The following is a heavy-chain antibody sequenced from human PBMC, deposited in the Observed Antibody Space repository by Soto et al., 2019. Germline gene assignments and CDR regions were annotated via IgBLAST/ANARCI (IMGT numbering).Heavy chain of an antibody. CDR3: ARLATFAECNY. CDR2: XYPGAXRT. Sequence: XXSLKISCKGSAYSFTSYWIGWVRQMPGKGLEWMGIXYPGAXRTRYSTSSQXXVTISDDXXTSTDYLQWSSLKASDTAMYYCARLATFAECNYWGQETLVTAPS. J-gene: IGHJ4*02. D-gene: IGHD3-16*01. CDR1: AYSFTSYW. V-gene: IGHV5-51*01.